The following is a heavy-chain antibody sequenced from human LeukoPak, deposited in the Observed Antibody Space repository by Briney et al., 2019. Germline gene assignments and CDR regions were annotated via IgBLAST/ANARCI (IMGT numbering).Heavy chain of an antibody. J-gene: IGHJ4*02. CDR2: ISAYNGNT. CDR3: ARAGTFGELLPFDY. Sequence: ASVTVSYKASGYTFTIYGISWVRQAPGQGVEWMGWISAYNGNTNYAQKLQGRVTMTTDTSTSTAYMELRSLRSDDTAVYYCARAGTFGELLPFDYWGQGTLVTVSS. CDR1: GYTFTIYG. V-gene: IGHV1-18*01. D-gene: IGHD3-10*01.